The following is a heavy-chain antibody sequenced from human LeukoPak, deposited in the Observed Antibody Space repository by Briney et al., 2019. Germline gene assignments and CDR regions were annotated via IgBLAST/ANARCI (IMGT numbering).Heavy chain of an antibody. CDR3: TRDPDYGDPD. CDR2: ITSGGRST. Sequence: GGALSLSRTASRFSFSDHYMTWLRHAAGKEGEWISYITSGGRSTEYTASVKGLFIISRDNATNSLFLQMSSLRVDDTAVYYCTRDPDYGDPDWGQGTLVTVSS. J-gene: IGHJ4*02. D-gene: IGHD2-21*01. V-gene: IGHV3-11*01. CDR1: RFSFSDHY.